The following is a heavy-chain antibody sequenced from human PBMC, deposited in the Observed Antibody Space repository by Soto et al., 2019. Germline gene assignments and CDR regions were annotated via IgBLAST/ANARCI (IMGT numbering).Heavy chain of an antibody. V-gene: IGHV1-69*01. D-gene: IGHD3-22*01. Sequence: QVQLVQSGAEVKKPGSSVKVSCQASGGSFSHYAISWVRQAPGQGLEWMGGIIPMLGIADNAQKFQGRVIITAEEYTSTVYMELSSLRSEDTAVYYCARDGDYYDSSGFQRDYHYYGMDVWGQGTTVTVAS. CDR1: GGSFSHYA. CDR3: ARDGDYYDSSGFQRDYHYYGMDV. CDR2: IIPMLGIA. J-gene: IGHJ6*02.